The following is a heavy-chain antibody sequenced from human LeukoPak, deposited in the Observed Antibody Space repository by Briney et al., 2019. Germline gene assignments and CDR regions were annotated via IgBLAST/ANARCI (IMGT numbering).Heavy chain of an antibody. D-gene: IGHD5-18*01. CDR3: AKERIQLWLTLSADAFDI. Sequence: PGGSLRLSCAASGFTFSSYGMHWVRQAPGKGLEWVAFIRYDGSNKYYADSVKGRFTISRDNSKNTLYLQMNSLRAEDTAVYYCAKERIQLWLTLSADAFDIWGQGTMVTVSS. J-gene: IGHJ3*02. CDR1: GFTFSSYG. CDR2: IRYDGSNK. V-gene: IGHV3-30*02.